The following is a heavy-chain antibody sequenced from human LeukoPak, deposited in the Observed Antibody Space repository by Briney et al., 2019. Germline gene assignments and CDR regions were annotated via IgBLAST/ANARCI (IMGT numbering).Heavy chain of an antibody. V-gene: IGHV3-30*02. CDR2: VRYDGGGK. Sequence: GGSLRLSCEASGFTFSNYGMHWVRQAPGKGLEWVAFVRYDGGGKYYADSVKGRLTISRDNSKNTLYLQMNSLRAEDTAVYYCAKTLSYYDFWSGYYWWFDPWGQGTLVTVSS. CDR1: GFTFSNYG. J-gene: IGHJ5*02. CDR3: AKTLSYYDFWSGYYWWFDP. D-gene: IGHD3-3*01.